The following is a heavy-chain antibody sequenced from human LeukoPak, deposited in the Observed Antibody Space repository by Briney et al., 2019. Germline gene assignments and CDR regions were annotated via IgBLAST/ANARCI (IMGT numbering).Heavy chain of an antibody. V-gene: IGHV4-61*02. Sequence: SQTLSLTCTVSGGSISSGSYYWSWIRQPAGKGLEWIGRIYTSGSTNYNPSLKSRVTISVDTSKNQFSLKLSSVTAADTAVYYCARDKGITIFGVGYGMDVWGQGTTVTVSS. D-gene: IGHD3-3*01. CDR1: GGSISSGSYY. J-gene: IGHJ6*02. CDR2: IYTSGST. CDR3: ARDKGITIFGVGYGMDV.